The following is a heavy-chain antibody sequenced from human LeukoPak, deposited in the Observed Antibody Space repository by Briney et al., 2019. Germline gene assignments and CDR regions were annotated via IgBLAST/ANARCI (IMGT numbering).Heavy chain of an antibody. V-gene: IGHV3-48*02. CDR3: APDVKRGGRDHY. CDR2: ISIGSDNI. CDR1: GFSFSSYS. D-gene: IGHD3-10*01. Sequence: QPGGSLRLSCAASGFSFSSYSMNWVRQAPAKGLEWVSFISIGSDNIHYADSVRGRVTISRDNAKNSLYLEMNSLRDEDTAVYYCAPDVKRGGRDHYWGQGTLVTVSS. J-gene: IGHJ4*02.